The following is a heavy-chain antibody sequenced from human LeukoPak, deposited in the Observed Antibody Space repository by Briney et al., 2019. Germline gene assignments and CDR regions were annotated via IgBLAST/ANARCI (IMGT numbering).Heavy chain of an antibody. D-gene: IGHD2-2*01. CDR3: ARDTHNCSSTSCSNYFDY. J-gene: IGHJ4*02. CDR2: IYYSGST. V-gene: IGHV4-59*01. CDR1: SGSISSYY. Sequence: SESLSLTCTVSSGSISSYYWSWVRQPPGKGLEWVGFIYYSGSTNYYPSPMSGVIISVDTSNNEYSLKLNYVTAADTDVYYCARDTHNCSSTSCSNYFDYWGQGTLVTVSS.